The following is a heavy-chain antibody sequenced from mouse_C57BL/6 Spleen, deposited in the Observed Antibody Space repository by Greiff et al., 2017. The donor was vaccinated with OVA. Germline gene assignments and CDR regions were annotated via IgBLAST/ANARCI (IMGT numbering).Heavy chain of an antibody. V-gene: IGHV2-9-1*01. CDR2: IWTGGGT. J-gene: IGHJ4*01. CDR1: GFSLTSYA. CDR3: ARNPYYGSSYSAMDY. Sequence: VKLQESGPGLVAPSQSLSITCTVSGFSLTSYAISWVRQPPGKGLEWLGVIWTGGGTNYNSALKSRLSISKDNSKSQVFLKMNSLQTDDTARYYCARNPYYGSSYSAMDYWGQGTSVTVSS. D-gene: IGHD1-1*01.